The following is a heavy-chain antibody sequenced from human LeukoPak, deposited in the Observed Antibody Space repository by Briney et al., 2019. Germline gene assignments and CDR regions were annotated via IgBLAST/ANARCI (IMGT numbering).Heavy chain of an antibody. CDR2: IIPIFGTA. CDR3: ARGYIVATITIGYYYGMDV. CDR1: GGTFSSYA. V-gene: IGHV1-69*06. J-gene: IGHJ6*04. D-gene: IGHD5-12*01. Sequence: SVKVSCKASGGTFSSYAISWVRQAPGQGREWMGGIIPIFGTANYAQKFQGRVTITADKSTSTAYMELSSLRSEDTAVYYCARGYIVATITIGYYYGMDVWGKGTTVTVSS.